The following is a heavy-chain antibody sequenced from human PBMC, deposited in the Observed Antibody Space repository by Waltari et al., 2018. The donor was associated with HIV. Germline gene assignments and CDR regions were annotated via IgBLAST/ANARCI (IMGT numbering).Heavy chain of an antibody. J-gene: IGHJ5*02. CDR3: AHGKGAYCSSTSCYYNWFDP. CDR1: GFSLSTSGVG. D-gene: IGHD2-2*01. V-gene: IGHV2-5*02. CDR2: IYWDDDK. Sequence: QITLKESGPTLVKPTQTLTLTCTFSGFSLSTSGVGVGWIRQPPCKALEWLALIYWDDDKRYSPSLKSRLTITKDTSKNQVVLTMTNMDPVDTATYYCAHGKGAYCSSTSCYYNWFDPWGQGTLVTVSS.